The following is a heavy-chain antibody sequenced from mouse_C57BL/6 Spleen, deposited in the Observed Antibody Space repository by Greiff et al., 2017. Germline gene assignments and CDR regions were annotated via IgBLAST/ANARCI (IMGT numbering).Heavy chain of an antibody. CDR3: ARGRRGGYFDY. CDR1: GYTFTDYY. V-gene: IGHV1-26*01. CDR2: INPNNGGT. Sequence: VQLKQSGPELVKPGASVKISCKASGYTFTDYYMNWVKQSHGKSLEWIGDINPNNGGTSYNQKFKGKATLTVDKSSSTAYMELRSLTSEDSAVYFCARGRRGGYFDYWGQGTTLTVSS. J-gene: IGHJ2*01.